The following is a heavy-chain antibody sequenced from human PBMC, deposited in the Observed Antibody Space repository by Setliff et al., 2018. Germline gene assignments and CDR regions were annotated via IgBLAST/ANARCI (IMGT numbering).Heavy chain of an antibody. CDR2: ISSSSSTI. Sequence: GGSLRLSCAASGFTFSSYSMNWVRQAPGKGLEWVSYISSSSSTIYYADSVKGRFTISRDNAKNSLYLQMNSLRAEDTAVYYCARLALTGYDSSGYYYALDYYYYMDVWGKGTTVTVSS. CDR1: GFTFSSYS. CDR3: ARLALTGYDSSGYYYALDYYYYMDV. J-gene: IGHJ6*03. D-gene: IGHD3-22*01. V-gene: IGHV3-48*01.